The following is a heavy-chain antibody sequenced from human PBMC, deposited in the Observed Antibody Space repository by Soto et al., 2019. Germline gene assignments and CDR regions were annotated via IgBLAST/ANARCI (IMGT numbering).Heavy chain of an antibody. CDR1: GGSFSGYY. CDR2: INHSGST. V-gene: IGHV4-34*01. D-gene: IGHD5-12*01. CDR3: ARAFYSGYESGYYFDY. J-gene: IGHJ4*02. Sequence: PSETLSLTCAVYGGSFSGYYWSWIRQPPGKGLEWIGEINHSGSTNYNPSLKNRVTISVDTSKNQFSLKLSSVTAADTAVYSCARAFYSGYESGYYFDYWGQGSLVTVSS.